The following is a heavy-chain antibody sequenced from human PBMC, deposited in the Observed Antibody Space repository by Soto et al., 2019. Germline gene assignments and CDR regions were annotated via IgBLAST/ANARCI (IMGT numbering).Heavy chain of an antibody. V-gene: IGHV3-30*18. CDR1: GFTFSSYG. CDR3: AKDRSWAVVGAGRADAFDI. J-gene: IGHJ3*02. Sequence: QVQLVESGGGVVQPGRSLRLSCAASGFTFSSYGMHWVRQAPGKGLEWVAVISYDGSNKYYADSVKGRFTISRDNSKNTLYLKMNSLRAEDTAVYYCAKDRSWAVVGAGRADAFDIWGQGTMVTVSS. D-gene: IGHD1-26*01. CDR2: ISYDGSNK.